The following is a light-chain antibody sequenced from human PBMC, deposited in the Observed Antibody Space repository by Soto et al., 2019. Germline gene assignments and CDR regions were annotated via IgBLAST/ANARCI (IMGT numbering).Light chain of an antibody. CDR2: AAS. V-gene: IGKV1-6*01. CDR1: QGIKND. J-gene: IGKJ2*01. CDR3: LQDYSYPRT. Sequence: AIQMTQSPSSLSASVGDRVTITCRASQGIKNDLGWYQQKPGEAPQLLIYAASDLQSGVTSRFRGSGSGTDCTLTISSLQPEDFATYVCLQDYSYPRTFGQGTKLEIK.